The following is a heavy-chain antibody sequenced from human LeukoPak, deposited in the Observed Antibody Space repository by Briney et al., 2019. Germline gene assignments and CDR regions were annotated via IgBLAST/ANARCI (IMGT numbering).Heavy chain of an antibody. V-gene: IGHV1-2*02. J-gene: IGHJ6*02. CDR3: ARMRPVAGREGMDV. CDR1: GYTFTDYY. CDR2: INPNSGGT. Sequence: GASVKVSCKASGYTFTDYYMHWVRQAPGQGLEWMGWINPNSGGTNYAQKFQGRVTMTRDTSISTAYMELSRLRSDDTAVYYCARMRPVAGREGMDVWGQGTTVTVSS. D-gene: IGHD6-19*01.